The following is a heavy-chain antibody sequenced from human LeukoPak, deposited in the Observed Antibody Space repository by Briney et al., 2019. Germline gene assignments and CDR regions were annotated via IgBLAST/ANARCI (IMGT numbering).Heavy chain of an antibody. Sequence: GASVKVSCKASGYTFTSYGISWVRQAPGQGLEWMGWISAYNGSTNYAQKLRGRVTMTTDTSTGTAYMELRSLRSDDTAVYYCARRRGTGYYDYWGQGTLVTVSS. CDR3: ARRRGTGYYDY. J-gene: IGHJ4*02. V-gene: IGHV1-18*01. D-gene: IGHD3/OR15-3a*01. CDR2: ISAYNGST. CDR1: GYTFTSYG.